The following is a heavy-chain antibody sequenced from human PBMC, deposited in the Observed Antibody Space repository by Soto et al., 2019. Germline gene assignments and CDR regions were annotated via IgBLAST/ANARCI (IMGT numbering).Heavy chain of an antibody. Sequence: SATLSLTCTVSGGSISGHSWIWIRQPPGKGLEWIGSIYYSGSTYNNPSLRSRVSMSIDTSKDQFSLKLKSVTAADTALYFCARQRTSVVTQAYFDVWGPGSLVTVSS. CDR3: ARQRTSVVTQAYFDV. CDR2: IYYSGST. J-gene: IGHJ4*02. D-gene: IGHD2-21*02. CDR1: GGSISGHS. V-gene: IGHV4-59*04.